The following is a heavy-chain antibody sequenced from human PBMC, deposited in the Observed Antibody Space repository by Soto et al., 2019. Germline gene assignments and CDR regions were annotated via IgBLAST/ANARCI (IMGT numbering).Heavy chain of an antibody. J-gene: IGHJ5*02. V-gene: IGHV1-69*02. CDR2: IIHILGIA. Sequence: QVQLVQSGAEVKKPGSSVKVSCKASGGTFSSYTISWVRQAPGQGLEWMGRIIHILGIANYAQKFQGRVTINADKSTSTAYMELSSLRSEDTAVYYCTRCTYNWFDPWGQGTLVTVSS. CDR3: TRCTYNWFDP. CDR1: GGTFSSYT. D-gene: IGHD2-8*01.